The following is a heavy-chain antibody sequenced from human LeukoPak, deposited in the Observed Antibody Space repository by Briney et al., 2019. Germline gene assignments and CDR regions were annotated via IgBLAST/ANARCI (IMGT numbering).Heavy chain of an antibody. D-gene: IGHD1-26*01. J-gene: IGHJ6*03. V-gene: IGHV3-30*02. CDR3: AKGRGWEASYYYYYMDV. Sequence: GGSLRLSCAVSGFTFSSYGMHWVRQAPGKGLQWVAFIRYDGSKKYYADSVRGRFTISRDNSKNTLYLQMNSLRAEDTAVYYCAKGRGWEASYYYYYMDVWGKGTTVTISS. CDR1: GFTFSSYG. CDR2: IRYDGSKK.